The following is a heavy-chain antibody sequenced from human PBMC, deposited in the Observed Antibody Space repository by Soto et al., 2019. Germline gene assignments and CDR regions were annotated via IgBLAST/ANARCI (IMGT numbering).Heavy chain of an antibody. CDR3: ARVLYNSGWFLFDS. Sequence: PGGSLRLSCAASGFTFSSYSMNWVRQAPGKGLEWISYISSSSNVIYYAGSVKGRFAISRDNSKNTLYLQMNSLRADDTAVYYCARVLYNSGWFLFDSWGQGTLVTVSS. CDR2: ISSSSNVI. V-gene: IGHV3-48*01. J-gene: IGHJ4*02. D-gene: IGHD6-19*01. CDR1: GFTFSSYS.